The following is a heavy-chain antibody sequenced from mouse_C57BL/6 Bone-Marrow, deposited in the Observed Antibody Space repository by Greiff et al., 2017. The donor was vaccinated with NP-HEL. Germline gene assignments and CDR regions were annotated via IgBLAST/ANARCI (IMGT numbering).Heavy chain of an antibody. Sequence: EVMLVESGPGLAKPSQTLSLTCSVTGYSITSDYWNWIRKFPGNKLEYMGYISYSGSTYYNPSLKSRISITRDTSKNQYYLQLNSVTTEDTATYYCARRLYYSNSHWYFDVWGTGTTVTVSS. CDR3: ARRLYYSNSHWYFDV. D-gene: IGHD2-5*01. V-gene: IGHV3-8*01. CDR1: GYSITSDY. J-gene: IGHJ1*03. CDR2: ISYSGST.